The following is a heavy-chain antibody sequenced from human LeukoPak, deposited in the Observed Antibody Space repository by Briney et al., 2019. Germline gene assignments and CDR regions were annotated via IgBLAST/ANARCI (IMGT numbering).Heavy chain of an antibody. CDR2: IYYSGST. CDR3: ARARIAAAGTNGGHFDY. V-gene: IGHV4-59*08. D-gene: IGHD6-13*01. J-gene: IGHJ4*02. CDR1: GGSISSYY. Sequence: PSETLSLTCTVSGGSISSYYWSWIRQPPGKGLEWIGYIYYSGSTNYNPSLKSRVTISVDTSKNQFSLKLSSVTAADTAVYYCARARIAAAGTNGGHFDYWGQGTLVTVSS.